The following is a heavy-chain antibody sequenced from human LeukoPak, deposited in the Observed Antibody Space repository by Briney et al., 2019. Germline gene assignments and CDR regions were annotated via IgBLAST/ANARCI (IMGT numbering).Heavy chain of an antibody. CDR1: GGSVRSASYY. D-gene: IGHD2-2*01. J-gene: IGHJ4*02. V-gene: IGHV4-61*01. CDR2: VYYTGST. Sequence: SETLSLTCTVSGGSVRSASYYWSWIRQPPGKGLEWIAYVYYTGSTNYNPSLKSRVTISLDTSKNQFSLKLSSVTAADTAVYYCARTQYCSSTSCYFGYFDYWGQGTLVTVSS. CDR3: ARTQYCSSTSCYFGYFDY.